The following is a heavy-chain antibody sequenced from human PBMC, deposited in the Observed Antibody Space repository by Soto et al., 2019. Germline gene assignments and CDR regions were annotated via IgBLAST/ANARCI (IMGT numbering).Heavy chain of an antibody. Sequence: PSETLSLTCAVSGYSISSGYYWGWIRQPPGKGLEWIGSIYHSGSTYYNPSLKSRVTISVDTSKNQFSLKLSSVTAADTAVYYCARGRGATAPRYYYYGMDVWGQGTTVTVS. CDR2: IYHSGST. CDR3: ARGRGATAPRYYYYGMDV. V-gene: IGHV4-38-2*01. CDR1: GYSISSGYY. D-gene: IGHD1-26*01. J-gene: IGHJ6*02.